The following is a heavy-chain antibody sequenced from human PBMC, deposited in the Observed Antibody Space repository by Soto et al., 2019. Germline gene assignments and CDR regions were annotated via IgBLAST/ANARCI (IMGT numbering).Heavy chain of an antibody. D-gene: IGHD3-9*01. J-gene: IGHJ3*02. Sequence: QVQLQESGPGLVKPSETLSLTCTVSGGSISGYYWSWIRQPPGKRLEWIGYIDYYGSTNYNPSLKSRVTISVDTSKQQFSLNLGSVTAADTAIYYCARYFAWPSGFDIWGQGTMVTVSS. CDR3: ARYFAWPSGFDI. V-gene: IGHV4-59*01. CDR2: IDYYGST. CDR1: GGSISGYY.